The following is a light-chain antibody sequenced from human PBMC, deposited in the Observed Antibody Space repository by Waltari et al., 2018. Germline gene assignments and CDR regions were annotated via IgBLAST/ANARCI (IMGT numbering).Light chain of an antibody. CDR3: LQHYTYPPT. CDR1: QDIGNY. V-gene: IGKV1-17*03. CDR2: AVS. Sequence: DIQMTQSPSAMSASVGDRVVITCRASQDIGNYLAWFQQKPGTVPKRLIYAVSSLESGVPSRFSGSDSGTEFTLTINRLQPEDLATYFCLQHYTYPPTFGQGTRLEI. J-gene: IGKJ5*01.